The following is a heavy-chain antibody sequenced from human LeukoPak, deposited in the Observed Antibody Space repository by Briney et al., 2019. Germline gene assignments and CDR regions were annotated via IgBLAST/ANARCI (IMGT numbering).Heavy chain of an antibody. CDR3: ARDFDGIDY. D-gene: IGHD3-9*01. CDR1: GFTFSSYS. CDR2: ISSSSSYI. J-gene: IGHJ4*02. V-gene: IGHV3-21*01. Sequence: GGSLRLSCAASGFTFSSYSMNWVRQAPGKGLEWVSSISSSSSYISYADSVKGRFTISRDNAKNSPYLQMNSLRAEDTAVYYCARDFDGIDYWGQGTLVTVSS.